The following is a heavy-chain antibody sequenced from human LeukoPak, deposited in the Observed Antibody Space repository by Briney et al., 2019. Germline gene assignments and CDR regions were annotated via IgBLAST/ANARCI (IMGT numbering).Heavy chain of an antibody. J-gene: IGHJ4*02. V-gene: IGHV3-30*03. CDR1: GFTFSSYG. CDR2: ISNDGSKK. Sequence: GRSLRLSCAASGFTFSSYGMHWVRQAPGKGLEWVAVISNDGSKKYHADSVKGRFTISRDNSKNTLYLQMNSLRAEDTAVYYCARGPSGYHNTGGQGTLVTVSS. D-gene: IGHD5-12*01. CDR3: ARGPSGYHNT.